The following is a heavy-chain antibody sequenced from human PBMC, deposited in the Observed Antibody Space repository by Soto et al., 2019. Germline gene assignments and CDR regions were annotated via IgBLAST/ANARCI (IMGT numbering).Heavy chain of an antibody. D-gene: IGHD3-9*01. J-gene: IGHJ4*02. Sequence: ASVKVSCKVSGYTLTELSMHWVRQAPGKGLEWMGGFDPEDGETIYAQKFQGRVTMTEDTSTDTAYMELSSLRSEDTAVYYCATDPYQYYDNLTGHTAWAFDYWGQGTLVTVSS. CDR2: FDPEDGET. CDR3: ATDPYQYYDNLTGHTAWAFDY. CDR1: GYTLTELS. V-gene: IGHV1-24*01.